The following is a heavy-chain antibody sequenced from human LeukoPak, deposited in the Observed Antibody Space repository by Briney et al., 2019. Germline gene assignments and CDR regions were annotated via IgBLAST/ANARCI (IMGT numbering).Heavy chain of an antibody. CDR1: GGTFSSYA. V-gene: IGHV1-69*05. J-gene: IGHJ4*02. Sequence: ASVKVSCKASGGTFSSYAISWVRQAPGQGLEWMGRIIPIFGTANYAQKFQGRVTITTDESTSTAYMELSSLRSEDTAVYYCARDLAGHQDYWGQGTLVTVSS. CDR3: ARDLAGHQDY. CDR2: IIPIFGTA.